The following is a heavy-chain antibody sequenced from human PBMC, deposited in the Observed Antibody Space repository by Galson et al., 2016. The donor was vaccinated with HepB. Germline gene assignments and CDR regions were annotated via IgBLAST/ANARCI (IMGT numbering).Heavy chain of an antibody. CDR1: GGSISSSTYY. J-gene: IGHJ3*02. CDR2: IYYSGST. D-gene: IGHD4-17*01. Sequence: SETLSLTCTVSGGSISSSTYYWGLIRQPPGKGLEWIGSIYYSGSTSYNPSLKSRVTISVDTSKNQFSLKLSSVTAADTAVYYCARNSSGDYGRSDAFDIWGQGTLVTVSS. CDR3: ARNSSGDYGRSDAFDI. V-gene: IGHV4-39*01.